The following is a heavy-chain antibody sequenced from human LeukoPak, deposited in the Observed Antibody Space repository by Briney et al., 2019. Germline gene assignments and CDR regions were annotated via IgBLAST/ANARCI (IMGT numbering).Heavy chain of an antibody. J-gene: IGHJ4*02. CDR2: TYYRSKWYN. CDR1: GDSVSSNSAA. Sequence: SQTLSLTCTISGDSVSSNSAAWNWIRQSSSRGLEWLGRTYYRSKWYNDYAVSVKSRISINPDTSKNQFSLQLNSVTPEDTAVYYCAREGTVGATPFDYWGQGTLVTVSS. D-gene: IGHD1-26*01. CDR3: AREGTVGATPFDY. V-gene: IGHV6-1*01.